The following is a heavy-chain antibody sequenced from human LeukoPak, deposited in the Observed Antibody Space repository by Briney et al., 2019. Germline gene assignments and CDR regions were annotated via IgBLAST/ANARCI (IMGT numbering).Heavy chain of an antibody. CDR2: INSDGSVT. J-gene: IGHJ5*02. CDR1: GFTFRSSA. V-gene: IGHV3-74*01. CDR3: ARVPNWFDP. Sequence: GGSLRLSCAASGFTFRSSAMSWVRQAPGKGLEWVSRINSDGSVTNYADSVKGRFTISRDNAKNTLYLQMNSLRGEDTAVYYCARVPNWFDPWGQGTLVTVPS.